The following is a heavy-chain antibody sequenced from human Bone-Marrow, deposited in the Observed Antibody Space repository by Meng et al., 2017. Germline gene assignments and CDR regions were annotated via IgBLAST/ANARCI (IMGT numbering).Heavy chain of an antibody. CDR1: GGSISSGGYY. CDR2: IYYSGST. Sequence: GSLRLSCTVSGGSISSGGYYWSWIRQHPGKGLEWIGYIYYSGSTNYNPSLKSRVTISVDTSKNQFSLKLSSVTAADTAVYYCARQATYCGGDCYWAGYYYYGMDVWGQGTTVTVSS. J-gene: IGHJ6*02. CDR3: ARQATYCGGDCYWAGYYYYGMDV. D-gene: IGHD2-21*02. V-gene: IGHV4-61*08.